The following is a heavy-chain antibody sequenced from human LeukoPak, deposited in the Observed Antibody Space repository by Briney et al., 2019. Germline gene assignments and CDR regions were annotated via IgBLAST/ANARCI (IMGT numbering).Heavy chain of an antibody. J-gene: IGHJ4*02. CDR1: GGSISTYD. Sequence: SETLYLTCTVSGGSISTYDWSWIRQPPGKGLEWIGYIYYSGTTSYNPSLKSRVTISLDTSKNQFSLKLSSVTAADTAVYYCARGANWGSPDYWGQGTLVTVSS. D-gene: IGHD7-27*01. V-gene: IGHV4-59*01. CDR3: ARGANWGSPDY. CDR2: IYYSGTT.